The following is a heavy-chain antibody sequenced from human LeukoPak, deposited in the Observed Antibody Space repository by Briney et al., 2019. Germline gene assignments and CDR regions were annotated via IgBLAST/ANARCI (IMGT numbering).Heavy chain of an antibody. V-gene: IGHV3-66*01. J-gene: IGHJ6*02. CDR3: ARDPPMTTDFALDV. D-gene: IGHD4-11*01. Sequence: GGSLRLSCAASGFTVSSNYMSWVRQAPGKGLERVSFIYTTGRTYYADSVKGRFTISRDDSKNTVFLQMNSLRAEDTAVYYCARDPPMTTDFALDVWGQGTTVTVSS. CDR1: GFTVSSNY. CDR2: IYTTGRT.